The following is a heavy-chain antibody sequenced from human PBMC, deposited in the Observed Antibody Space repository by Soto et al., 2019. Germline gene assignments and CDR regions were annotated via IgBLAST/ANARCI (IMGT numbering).Heavy chain of an antibody. CDR3: ARAPPSYDSSGYYPILFDY. V-gene: IGHV1-69*13. D-gene: IGHD3-22*01. CDR2: IIPIFGTA. Sequence: SVKVSCKASGGTFSSYAISWVRQAPGQGLEWMGGIIPIFGTANYAQKFQGRVTITADESTSTAYMELSSLRSEDTAVYYCARAPPSYDSSGYYPILFDYWGQGTLVTVSS. CDR1: GGTFSSYA. J-gene: IGHJ4*02.